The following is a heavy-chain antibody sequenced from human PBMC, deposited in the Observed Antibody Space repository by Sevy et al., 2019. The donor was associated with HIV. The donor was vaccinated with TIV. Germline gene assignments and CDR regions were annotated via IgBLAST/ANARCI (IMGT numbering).Heavy chain of an antibody. D-gene: IGHD1-7*01. V-gene: IGHV3-7*01. CDR1: GFTFSKYW. J-gene: IGHJ4*02. CDR3: ARDVGNYYFNY. Sequence: GGSLRLSCAASGFTFSKYWMGWVRQAPGKGLEWVANIKQDAGQKYYVDSVKGRFTISRDNAKNSLYLQMNSLRVEDTAVYFCARDVGNYYFNYWGQGTLVTVSS. CDR2: IKQDAGQK.